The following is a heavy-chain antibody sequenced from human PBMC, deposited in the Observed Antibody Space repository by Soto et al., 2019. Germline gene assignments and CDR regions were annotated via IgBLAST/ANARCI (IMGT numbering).Heavy chain of an antibody. Sequence: HPGGSLRLSCVASGFIFSYYAMHWARQSPGKGLEWVALISPAGTNQYYADSAKGRFTISRDNSKNTLYLQMNSLRPEDTGLYYCARENSRILPRLFQHWGHGTLVTVSS. J-gene: IGHJ1*01. CDR1: GFIFSYYA. D-gene: IGHD3-9*01. CDR2: ISPAGTNQ. CDR3: ARENSRILPRLFQH. V-gene: IGHV3-30-3*01.